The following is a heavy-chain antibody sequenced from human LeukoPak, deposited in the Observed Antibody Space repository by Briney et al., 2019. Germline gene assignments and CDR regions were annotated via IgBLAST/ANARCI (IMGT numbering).Heavy chain of an antibody. J-gene: IGHJ1*01. D-gene: IGHD3-10*01. V-gene: IGHV3-11*06. CDR3: ARGFYASGSYFHH. CDR1: GVTFSDYY. Sequence: GGSLRLSCAASGVTFSDYYMNWVREGPRKGLEWGSYISSGGSYIEYADSVKGRFTISRDNAKKSLYLQMNSLRAEDTAVYYCARGFYASGSYFHHWGQGTLVTVSS. CDR2: ISSGGSYI.